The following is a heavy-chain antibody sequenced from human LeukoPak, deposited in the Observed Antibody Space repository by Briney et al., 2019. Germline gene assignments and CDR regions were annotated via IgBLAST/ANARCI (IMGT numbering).Heavy chain of an antibody. D-gene: IGHD1-26*01. V-gene: IGHV3-48*01. CDR1: GFTFSTYN. CDR2: ISSSSDTI. J-gene: IGHJ4*02. CDR3: ARDKPYSGSSYDFDF. Sequence: GGSLRLSCAASGFTFSTYNMNWVRQAPGKGLERVSSISSSSDTIYYADSVKGRFTISRDNAKNSLNLQMSSLRAEDTAVYYCARDKPYSGSSYDFDFWGQGTLVTVSS.